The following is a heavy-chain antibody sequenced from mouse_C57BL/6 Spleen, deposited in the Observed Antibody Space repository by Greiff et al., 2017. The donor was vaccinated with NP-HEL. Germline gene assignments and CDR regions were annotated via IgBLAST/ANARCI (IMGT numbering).Heavy chain of an antibody. CDR1: GFTFSSYA. J-gene: IGHJ1*03. V-gene: IGHV5-4*03. CDR2: ISDGGSYT. CDR3: ARTPSLITTVVAKGYFDV. D-gene: IGHD1-1*01. Sequence: EVKLMESGGGLVKPGGSLKLSCAASGFTFSSYAMSWVRQTPEKRLEWVATISDGGSYTYYPDNVKGRFTISRDNAKNNLYLQMSHLKSEDTAMYYCARTPSLITTVVAKGYFDVWGTGTTVTVSS.